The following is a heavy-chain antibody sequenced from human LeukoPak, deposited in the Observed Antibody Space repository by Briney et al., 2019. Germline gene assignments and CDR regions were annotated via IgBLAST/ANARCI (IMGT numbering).Heavy chain of an antibody. D-gene: IGHD6-6*01. CDR2: ISGSGDTT. J-gene: IGHJ4*02. CDR3: AKAISSPTFYFDY. V-gene: IGHV3-23*01. Sequence: GGSLRLSCTASVFTFTTYAMNWVRQAPGKGLEWVSVISGSGDTTYYADSVKGRFTISRDNSKNTLYLQMNSLRAEDTAVYHCAKAISSPTFYFDYWGQGTLVTVSS. CDR1: VFTFTTYA.